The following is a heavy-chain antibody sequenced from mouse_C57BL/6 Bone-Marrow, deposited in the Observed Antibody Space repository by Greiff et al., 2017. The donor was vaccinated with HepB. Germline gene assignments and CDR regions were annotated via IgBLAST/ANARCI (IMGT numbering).Heavy chain of an antibody. CDR3: ARSYYGSGYVGCFAY. J-gene: IGHJ3*01. V-gene: IGHV1-82*01. D-gene: IGHD1-1*01. CDR1: GYAFSSSW. CDR2: IYPGDGDT. Sequence: LEESGPELVKPGASVKISCKASGYAFSSSWMNWVKQRPGKGLEWIGRIYPGDGDTNYNGKFKGTATLTAHKSSSTAYMRLSSLTSEDSAVYFCARSYYGSGYVGCFAYWGQGTLVTVSA.